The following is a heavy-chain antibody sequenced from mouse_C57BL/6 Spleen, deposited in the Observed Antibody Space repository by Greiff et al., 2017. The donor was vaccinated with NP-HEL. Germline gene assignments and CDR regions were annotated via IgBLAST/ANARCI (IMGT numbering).Heavy chain of an antibody. Sequence: QVQLKESGPELVKPGASVKISCKASGYAFSSSWMNWVKQRPGKGLEWIGRIYPGDGDTNYNGKFKGKATLTADKSSSTAYMQLSSLTSEDSAVYFCARSFHYYGSSFYAMDYWGQGTSVTVSS. J-gene: IGHJ4*01. CDR3: ARSFHYYGSSFYAMDY. CDR1: GYAFSSSW. V-gene: IGHV1-82*01. D-gene: IGHD1-1*01. CDR2: IYPGDGDT.